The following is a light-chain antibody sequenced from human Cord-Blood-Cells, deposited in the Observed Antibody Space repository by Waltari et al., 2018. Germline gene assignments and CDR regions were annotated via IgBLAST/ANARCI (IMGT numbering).Light chain of an antibody. Sequence: QSALTQPPSPSGSPGQSVTISCTGTSSDVGGYNYVSWYQQHPGKAPKLMIYEVSKRPSGVPDRFSGSKSGNTASLTVSGLQAEDEADYYCSSYAGSNIWVFGGGTKLTVL. CDR2: EVS. CDR3: SSYAGSNIWV. V-gene: IGLV2-8*01. J-gene: IGLJ3*02. CDR1: SSDVGGYNY.